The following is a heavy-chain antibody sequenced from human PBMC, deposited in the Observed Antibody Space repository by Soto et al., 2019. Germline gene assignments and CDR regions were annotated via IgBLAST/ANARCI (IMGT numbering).Heavy chain of an antibody. J-gene: IGHJ4*02. Sequence: GGSMRLSCAAAGCTFSSYGMHWVRQAPGKGLEWVAVISYDGSNKYYADSVKGRFTISRDNSKNTLYLQMNSLRAEDTAVYYCAKDREFSGWRSALDYWGQGTLVTVS. CDR1: GCTFSSYG. CDR2: ISYDGSNK. V-gene: IGHV3-30*18. CDR3: AKDREFSGWRSALDY. D-gene: IGHD6-19*01.